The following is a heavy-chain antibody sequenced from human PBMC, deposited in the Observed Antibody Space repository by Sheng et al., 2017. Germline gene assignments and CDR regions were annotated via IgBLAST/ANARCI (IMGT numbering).Heavy chain of an antibody. J-gene: IGHJ5*01. Sequence: EVQLLESGGDLVQPGGPVRLSCAASGFTFSAYTMSWVRQAPGKGLEWVSAITDTGGASSYADSVEGRFTISRDNARNTVYLQMNNLRSEDTAVYFCTRETDIIGDYWFDSWGQGTLVTVSS. CDR2: ITDTGGAS. CDR1: GFTFSAYT. CDR3: TRETDIIGDYWFDS. D-gene: IGHD3-16*01. V-gene: IGHV3-23*01.